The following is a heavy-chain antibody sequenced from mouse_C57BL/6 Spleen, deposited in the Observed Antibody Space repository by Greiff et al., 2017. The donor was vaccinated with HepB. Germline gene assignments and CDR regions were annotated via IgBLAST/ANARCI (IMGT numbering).Heavy chain of an antibody. CDR3: ARPVGGRGVDWYFDV. V-gene: IGHV4-1*01. CDR1: GVDFSRYW. Sequence: CKASGVDFSRYWMSWVRRAPGKGLEWIGEINPDSSTINYAPSLKDKFIISRDNAKNTLYLQMSKVRSEDTALYYCARPVGGRGVDWYFDVWGTGTTVTVSS. CDR2: INPDSSTI. D-gene: IGHD1-1*02. J-gene: IGHJ1*03.